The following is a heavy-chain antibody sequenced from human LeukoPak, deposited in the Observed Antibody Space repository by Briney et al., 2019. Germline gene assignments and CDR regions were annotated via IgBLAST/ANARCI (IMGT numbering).Heavy chain of an antibody. J-gene: IGHJ4*02. D-gene: IGHD1-26*01. Sequence: ASVKVSCKASGYTFTGYYMHWVRQSPGQGLEWMGRINPNNGATNYAQKLQGRVTITGDTSISTAYMELSSLRSDDTAVYYCTRETGSYHGNDYWGQGTLVTVSS. CDR2: INPNNGAT. CDR1: GYTFTGYY. CDR3: TRETGSYHGNDY. V-gene: IGHV1-2*06.